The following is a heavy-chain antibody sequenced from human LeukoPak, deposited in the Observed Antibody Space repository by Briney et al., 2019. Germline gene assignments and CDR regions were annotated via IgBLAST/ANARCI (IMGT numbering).Heavy chain of an antibody. J-gene: IGHJ4*02. D-gene: IGHD6-13*01. CDR3: ARGTTRPSAAGRGNDY. Sequence: SETLSLTCAVYGGSFSGYYWSWIRQPPGKGLEWIGEINHSGSTNYNPSLKSRVTISVDTSKNQFSLKLSSVTAADTAVYYCARGTTRPSAAGRGNDYWGQGTLVTVSS. CDR1: GGSFSGYY. V-gene: IGHV4-34*01. CDR2: INHSGST.